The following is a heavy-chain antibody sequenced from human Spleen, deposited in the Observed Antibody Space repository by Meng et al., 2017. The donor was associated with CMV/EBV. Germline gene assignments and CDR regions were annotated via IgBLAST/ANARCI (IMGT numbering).Heavy chain of an antibody. CDR1: GFPFSTDY. D-gene: IGHD3-3*01. J-gene: IGHJ4*02. Sequence: GGSLKISCAASGFPFSTDYMNWVRQAPGKGLEWVSSISSSSSYIFHADSVKGRFTISRDNAKNSLYLQMNSLRAEETAVYYCARDRFLEWLFDYWGQGTLVTVSS. CDR2: ISSSSSYI. V-gene: IGHV3-21*01. CDR3: ARDRFLEWLFDY.